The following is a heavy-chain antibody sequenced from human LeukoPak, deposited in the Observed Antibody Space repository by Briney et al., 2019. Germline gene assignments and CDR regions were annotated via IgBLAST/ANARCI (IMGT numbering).Heavy chain of an antibody. J-gene: IGHJ2*01. CDR3: AREYTATGNWYFDL. V-gene: IGHV1-18*01. CDR1: GYTFTSYG. Sequence: ASVKVSCKASGYTFTSYGISWVRQAPGQGLEWVGWISAHNGNTNYAQNLQGRVTMTTDTSTRTAYMELRSLRSDDTALYYCAREYTATGNWYFDLWGRGTLVSVSS. CDR2: ISAHNGNT. D-gene: IGHD4-17*01.